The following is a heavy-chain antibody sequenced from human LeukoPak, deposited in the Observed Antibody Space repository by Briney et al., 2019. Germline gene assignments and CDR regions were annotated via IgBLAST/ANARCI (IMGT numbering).Heavy chain of an antibody. CDR1: GYTFTSYG. CDR2: ISAYNGNT. J-gene: IGHJ5*02. CDR3: ARDPEVLRYFDWPTGWFDP. Sequence: ASVTVSCKASGYTFTSYGISWVRQAPGQGLEWLGWISAYNGNTNYAQKLQGRVTMTTDTSTSTAYMELRSLRSDDTAVYYCARDPEVLRYFDWPTGWFDPWGQGTLVTVSS. V-gene: IGHV1-18*04. D-gene: IGHD3-9*01.